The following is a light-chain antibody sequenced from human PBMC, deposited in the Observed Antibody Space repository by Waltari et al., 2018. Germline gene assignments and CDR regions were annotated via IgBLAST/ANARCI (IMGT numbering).Light chain of an antibody. CDR3: QKYDFLPAT. J-gene: IGKJ1*01. CDR2: HTS. V-gene: IGKV3-20*01. Sequence: EMVFTQSPGTLSLFPGARATLSCRASQGVGKYLAWYQQRPGQAPRLLLYHTSIRATGIPDRFSGSGYGTDFSLTISRLETEDFAVYYCQKYDFLPATFGQGTTVEIK. CDR1: QGVGKY.